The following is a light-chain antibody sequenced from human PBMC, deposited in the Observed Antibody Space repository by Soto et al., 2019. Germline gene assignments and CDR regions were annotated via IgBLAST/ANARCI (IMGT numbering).Light chain of an antibody. V-gene: IGKV3-20*01. Sequence: EIVLTQSPGTLSLSPGERATLSCRASQSVSSNYLAWYQQRPGQAPRLLIYGASNRANGIPDRFSGSGSGIDFTLTISRLEPEDFVVYYCQQYGTSPYTFGQGTKLEI. J-gene: IGKJ2*01. CDR3: QQYGTSPYT. CDR2: GAS. CDR1: QSVSSNY.